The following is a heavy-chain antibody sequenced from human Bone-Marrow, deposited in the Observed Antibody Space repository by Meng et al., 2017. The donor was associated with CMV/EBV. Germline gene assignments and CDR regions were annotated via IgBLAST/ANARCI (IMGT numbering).Heavy chain of an antibody. CDR3: ARDQSSSSGYYYGMDV. Sequence: ASVKVSCKASGYTFTGYYMHWVRQAPGQGLEWMGWINPNSGGTNYAQKFQGRVTMTRDTSISTAYMELSRLRSDDTAVYYCARDQSSSSGYYYGMDVWGQGTRVTVSS. CDR1: GYTFTGYY. J-gene: IGHJ6*01. CDR2: INPNSGGT. V-gene: IGHV1-2*02. D-gene: IGHD6-6*01.